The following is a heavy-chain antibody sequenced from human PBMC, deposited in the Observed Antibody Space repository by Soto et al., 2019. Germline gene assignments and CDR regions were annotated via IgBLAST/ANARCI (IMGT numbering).Heavy chain of an antibody. CDR2: ISGSGGST. Sequence: EVQLLESGGGLVQPGGSLRLSCAASGFTFSSYAMSWVRQAPGKGLVWVSAISGSGGSTYYADTVKGRFTIARDNSRNTLYLQMNSLRAEDTAVYYCAKDLRTRAAACTRDYWGQGSLVTVSS. CDR1: GFTFSSYA. V-gene: IGHV3-23*01. D-gene: IGHD6-13*01. CDR3: AKDLRTRAAACTRDY. J-gene: IGHJ4*02.